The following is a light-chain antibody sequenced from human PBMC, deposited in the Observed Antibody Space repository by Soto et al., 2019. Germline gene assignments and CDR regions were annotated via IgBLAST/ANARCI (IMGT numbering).Light chain of an antibody. J-gene: IGLJ1*01. Sequence: QSVLTQPASVSGSRGQSITISCTGTSRDVGGYNYVSWYQQHPGKAPKLIIYEVSNRPSGVFNRFSGSKSGNTASLTISGLQAEDEADYYCSSYTRDNYYILGNRTKVTV. CDR2: EVS. V-gene: IGLV2-14*01. CDR1: SRDVGGYNY. CDR3: SSYTRDNYYI.